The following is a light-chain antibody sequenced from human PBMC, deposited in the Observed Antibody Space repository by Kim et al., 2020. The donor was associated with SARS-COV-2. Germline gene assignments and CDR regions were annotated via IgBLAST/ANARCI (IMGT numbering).Light chain of an antibody. CDR3: SSYTSSSTYV. J-gene: IGLJ1*01. Sequence: QSITISCTGTSIDVGCYNYVSWYQQHPGNAPKLIIYDVSNRPSGVSNRFSGSKSGNTASLTISGLQAEDEADYYCSSYTSSSTYVFGTGTKVTVL. CDR1: SIDVGCYNY. V-gene: IGLV2-14*03. CDR2: DVS.